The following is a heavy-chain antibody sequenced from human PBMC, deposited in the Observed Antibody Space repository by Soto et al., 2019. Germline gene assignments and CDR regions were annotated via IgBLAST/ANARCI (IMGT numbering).Heavy chain of an antibody. CDR3: ASSNFVGVVINGMDV. J-gene: IGHJ6*02. CDR1: GLTFSTHW. Sequence: GGSLRLSCAASGLTFSTHWMHWVRQAPGKGLVWVSRINGEGTRISYADSVKGRFTISRDNAMNTLYLQMNSLTAEDTAVYYCASSNFVGVVINGMDVWGQGTAVTVSS. CDR2: INGEGTRI. D-gene: IGHD3-3*01. V-gene: IGHV3-74*01.